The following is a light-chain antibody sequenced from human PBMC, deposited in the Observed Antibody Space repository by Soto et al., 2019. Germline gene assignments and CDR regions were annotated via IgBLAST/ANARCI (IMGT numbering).Light chain of an antibody. CDR3: QQYGTSPQS. Sequence: EIVLTQSPATLSLSPGERATLSCGASQSVNNNYLAWYQQKPGLAPRLLIYDASSRATGIPDRFSGSGSGTDLTLPISRLEPEDFAVYSCQQYGTSPQSFGQGTKVEIK. J-gene: IGKJ1*01. V-gene: IGKV3D-20*01. CDR2: DAS. CDR1: QSVNNNY.